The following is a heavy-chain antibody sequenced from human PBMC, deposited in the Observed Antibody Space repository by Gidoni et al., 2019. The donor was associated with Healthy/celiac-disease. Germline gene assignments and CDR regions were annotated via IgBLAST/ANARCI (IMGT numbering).Heavy chain of an antibody. CDR2: ISYDGSNK. J-gene: IGHJ4*02. D-gene: IGHD6-19*01. CDR3: ARVEAVAAIDY. V-gene: IGHV3-30-3*01. CDR1: GFTFSSYA. Sequence: QVQLVESGGGVVQPGRSLRLSCAASGFTFSSYAMHWVRQAPGKGLEWVAVISYDGSNKYYADSVKGRFTISRDNSKNTLYLQMNSRRAEDTAVYYCARVEAVAAIDYWGQGTLVTVSS.